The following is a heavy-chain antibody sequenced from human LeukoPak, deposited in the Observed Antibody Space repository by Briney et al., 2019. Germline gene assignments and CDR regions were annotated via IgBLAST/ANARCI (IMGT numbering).Heavy chain of an antibody. CDR2: ISRDGSVK. Sequence: GGSLRLSCAVSGFTFSNYWVTWVRQTPGKGLEFVANISRDGSVKNYVDSVKGRFTISRDNAKNSLYLQMSSLRVDDTAIYYCARDPGSSSFDYWGQGTLVTVSS. D-gene: IGHD6-13*01. J-gene: IGHJ4*02. CDR3: ARDPGSSSFDY. CDR1: GFTFSNYW. V-gene: IGHV3-7*01.